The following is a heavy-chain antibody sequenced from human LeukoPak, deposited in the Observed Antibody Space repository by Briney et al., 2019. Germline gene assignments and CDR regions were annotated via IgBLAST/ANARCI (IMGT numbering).Heavy chain of an antibody. Sequence: PGRSLRLSCVASGFTFITYTMNWVRQAPGKGLEWVSSISGTSRYIYYVDSEKGRFTISRDSAQNSLYLQMNSLTAEDTAVYYCARDGRYSDYDFDYWGLGTLVTVSS. CDR1: GFTFITYT. CDR3: ARDGRYSDYDFDY. V-gene: IGHV3-21*01. CDR2: ISGTSRYI. D-gene: IGHD6-25*01. J-gene: IGHJ4*02.